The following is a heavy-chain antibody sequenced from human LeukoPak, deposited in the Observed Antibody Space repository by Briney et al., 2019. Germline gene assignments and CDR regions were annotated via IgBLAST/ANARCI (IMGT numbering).Heavy chain of an antibody. J-gene: IGHJ6*02. D-gene: IGHD1-26*01. Sequence: GASVKVSCKVSGHTLTELSMHWVRQAPGKGLEWMGGFDPEDGETIYAQKFQGRVTMTEDTSTDTAYMELSSLRSEDTAVYYCATDHSVFGGSYYYYYGMDVWGQGTTVTVSS. CDR1: GHTLTELS. CDR3: ATDHSVFGGSYYYYYGMDV. CDR2: FDPEDGET. V-gene: IGHV1-24*01.